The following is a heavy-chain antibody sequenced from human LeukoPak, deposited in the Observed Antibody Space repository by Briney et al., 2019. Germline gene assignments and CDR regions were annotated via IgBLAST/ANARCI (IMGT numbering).Heavy chain of an antibody. J-gene: IGHJ4*02. CDR1: GGSISSGYY. Sequence: SGTLSLTCAVSGGSISSGYYWGWIRQPPGKGLEWIGEINHSGSTNYNPSLKSRVTISVDTSKNQFSLKLSSVTAADTAVYYCARRGAAAGFDYWGQGTLVTVSS. CDR2: INHSGST. V-gene: IGHV4-34*01. CDR3: ARRGAAAGFDY. D-gene: IGHD6-13*01.